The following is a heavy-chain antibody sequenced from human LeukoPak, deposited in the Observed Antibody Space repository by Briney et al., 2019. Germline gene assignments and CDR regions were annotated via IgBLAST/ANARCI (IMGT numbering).Heavy chain of an antibody. CDR3: ARDPKGYYYDSSGPAGDY. V-gene: IGHV1-69*04. Sequence: ASVKVSCKASGYTFTSYTISWVRQAPGQGLEWMGRIIPILGIANYAQKFQGRVTITADKSTSTAYMELSSLRSEDTAVYYCARDPKGYYYDSSGPAGDYWGQGTLVTVSS. J-gene: IGHJ4*02. CDR2: IIPILGIA. D-gene: IGHD3-22*01. CDR1: GYTFTSYT.